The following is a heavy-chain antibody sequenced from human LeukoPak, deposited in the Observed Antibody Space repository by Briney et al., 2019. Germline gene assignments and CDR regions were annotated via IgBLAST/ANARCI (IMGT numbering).Heavy chain of an antibody. CDR1: GYTFTGYY. V-gene: IGHV1-2*06. CDR2: INPNNGGT. Sequence: GASVKVSCKASGYTFTGYYIHWVRQAPGQGLEWMGRINPNNGGTNYAQKFQGRVTMTRDMSMSTAYMELSRLRSVDTAVYYCAEENNISVFRLFKTWGQGTMFTVP. J-gene: IGHJ3*01. CDR3: AEENNISVFRLFKT. D-gene: IGHD1-14*01.